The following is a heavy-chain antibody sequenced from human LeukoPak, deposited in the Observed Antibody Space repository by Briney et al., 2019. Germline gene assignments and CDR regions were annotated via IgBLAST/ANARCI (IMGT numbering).Heavy chain of an antibody. CDR2: IYYSGST. CDR3: ARGRSSSSWTYYYCYYMDV. J-gene: IGHJ6*03. V-gene: IGHV4-39*01. Sequence: PSETLSLTCTVSGGSISSSSYYWGWIRQPPGKGLEWIGSIYYSGSTYYNPSLKSRVTISVDTSKNQFSLKLSSVTAADTAVYYCARGRSSSSWTYYYCYYMDVWGKGTTVTVSS. CDR1: GGSISSSSYY. D-gene: IGHD6-13*01.